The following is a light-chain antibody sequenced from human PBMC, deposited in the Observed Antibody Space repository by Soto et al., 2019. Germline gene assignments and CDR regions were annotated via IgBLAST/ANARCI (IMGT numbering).Light chain of an antibody. CDR1: QSVTSSY. CDR2: GAS. CDR3: QQYHSSPYT. Sequence: EIVLTQSPGTLSLSPGERATLSCRASQSVTSSYLAWYQQRPGQAPRLLIYGASSRATGIPDRFSGSGSGTDFTLIISIVEPEDLAVYYCQQYHSSPYTLGQGTKLEIK. J-gene: IGKJ2*01. V-gene: IGKV3-20*01.